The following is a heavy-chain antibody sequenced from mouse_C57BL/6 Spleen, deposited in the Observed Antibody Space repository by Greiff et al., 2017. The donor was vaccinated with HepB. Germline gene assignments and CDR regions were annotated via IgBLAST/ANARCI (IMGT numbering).Heavy chain of an antibody. D-gene: IGHD1-1*01. Sequence: EVKVVESGGGLVKPGGSLKLSCAASGFTFSDYGMHWVRQAPEKGLEWVAYISSGSSTIYYADTVKGRFTISRDNAKNTLFLQMTSLRSEDTAMYYCARNGRNYCDYWGQGTTLTVSS. CDR2: ISSGSSTI. CDR3: ARNGRNYCDY. J-gene: IGHJ2*01. V-gene: IGHV5-17*01. CDR1: GFTFSDYG.